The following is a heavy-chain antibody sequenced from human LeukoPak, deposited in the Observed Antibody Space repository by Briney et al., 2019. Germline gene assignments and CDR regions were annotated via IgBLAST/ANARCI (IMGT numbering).Heavy chain of an antibody. CDR1: GFTFSSYA. CDR3: ATGPQWFGELFCDY. V-gene: IGHV3-7*01. CDR2: IKQDGSDK. D-gene: IGHD3-10*01. Sequence: GGSLRLSXAASGFTFSSYAMSWVRQAPGKGLEWVANIKQDGSDKFYVDSVKGRFTISRDNAKNSLYLQMNSLRAEDTAVYYCATGPQWFGELFCDYWGQGTLVSVSS. J-gene: IGHJ4*02.